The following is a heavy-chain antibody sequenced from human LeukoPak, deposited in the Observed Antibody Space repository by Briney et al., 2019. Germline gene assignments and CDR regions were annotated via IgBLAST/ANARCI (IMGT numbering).Heavy chain of an antibody. CDR3: ASLQGVVKY. V-gene: IGHV4-39*01. CDR1: GGFISSGSFY. D-gene: IGHD3-3*01. J-gene: IGHJ4*02. CDR2: FYYSGST. Sequence: SETLSLTCNVSGGFISSGSFYWGWIRQPPGKGLEWIGSFYYSGSTYYNPSLKSRVTISVDTSKNQFSLKLSSVTAADTAVYYCASLQGVVKYWGQGTLVTVSS.